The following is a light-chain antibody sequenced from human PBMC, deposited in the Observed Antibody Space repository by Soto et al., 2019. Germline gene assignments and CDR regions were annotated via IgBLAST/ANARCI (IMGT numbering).Light chain of an antibody. CDR1: QSVSSN. CDR2: GAS. V-gene: IGKV3-15*01. Sequence: EIVMTQSPATLSVSTGERATLSCRASQSVSSNLAWYQQKPGQAPRLLIYGASTMDTGIPARFSGSGSGTEFTFTISSLQSEDFAVYYCQQYKNWPPYTFGQGTKLEIK. J-gene: IGKJ2*01. CDR3: QQYKNWPPYT.